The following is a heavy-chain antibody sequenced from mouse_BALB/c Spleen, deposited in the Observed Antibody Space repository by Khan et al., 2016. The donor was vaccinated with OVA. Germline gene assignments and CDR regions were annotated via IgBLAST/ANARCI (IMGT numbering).Heavy chain of an antibody. J-gene: IGHJ3*01. CDR3: ARKDYYDYDPFPY. D-gene: IGHD2-4*01. CDR1: GYSIPSEYA. CDR2: INYRGNT. Sequence: EVQLQESGPGLVKPSQSLSLTCTVTGYSIPSEYAWNWIRQFPGTKLEWLGYINYRGNTRFNPSLKSRTSITRDTSKNQFFLQLNSVTTEDTATYYCARKDYYDYDPFPYWGQGTLVTVSA. V-gene: IGHV3-2*02.